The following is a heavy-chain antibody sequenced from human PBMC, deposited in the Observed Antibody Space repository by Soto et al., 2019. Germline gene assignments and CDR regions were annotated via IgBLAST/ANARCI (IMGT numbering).Heavy chain of an antibody. CDR3: AKDMHPFGVYYGMDV. V-gene: IGHV3-9*01. Sequence: EVQLVESGGGLVQPGRSLRLSCAASGFTFDDYAMHWVRQAPGKGLEWVSGISWNSGSIGYADYVKGRFTISRDNAKNSLYLQMNSLRAEDTALYYCAKDMHPFGVYYGMDVWGQGTTVTVSS. CDR2: ISWNSGSI. D-gene: IGHD3-16*01. CDR1: GFTFDDYA. J-gene: IGHJ6*02.